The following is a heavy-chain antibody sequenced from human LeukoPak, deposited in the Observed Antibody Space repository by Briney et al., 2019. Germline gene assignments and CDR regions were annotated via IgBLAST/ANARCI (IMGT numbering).Heavy chain of an antibody. J-gene: IGHJ5*02. CDR1: GGSISGHY. D-gene: IGHD4-17*01. CDR2: MYDTGYT. V-gene: IGHV4-59*08. CDR3: ARRRVDYGDYDWFDP. Sequence: SAETLSLTCGVSGGSISGHYWSWIRKSPGKGLEYIGFMYDTGYTNYNPSLKGRVTISVDTSKNQFSLKLSSVTAADTAVYYCARRRVDYGDYDWFDPWGQGTLVTVSS.